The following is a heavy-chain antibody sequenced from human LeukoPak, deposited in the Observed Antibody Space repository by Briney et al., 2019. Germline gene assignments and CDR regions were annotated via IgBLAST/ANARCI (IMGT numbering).Heavy chain of an antibody. CDR3: ARDGGGWESYGFDY. Sequence: GASVKVSCKASGYTFTRYYMHWVRQAPGQGLEWMGIINPSGGSTSNAQKFQGRVTMTRDMSTSTVYMELSSLRSEDTAVYYCARDGGGWESYGFDYWGQGTLVTASS. V-gene: IGHV1-46*01. CDR2: INPSGGST. J-gene: IGHJ4*02. D-gene: IGHD3-16*01. CDR1: GYTFTRYY.